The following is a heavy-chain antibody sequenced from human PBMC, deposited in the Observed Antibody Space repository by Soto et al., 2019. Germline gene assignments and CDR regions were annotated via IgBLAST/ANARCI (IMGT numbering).Heavy chain of an antibody. D-gene: IGHD3-10*01. J-gene: IGHJ4*01. V-gene: IGHV4-39*01. CDR3: ARQSYGSGAYANF. CDR1: GDSISDSTYF. Sequence: LETLSLTCAVSGDSISDSTYFWGWIRQPPGKGLEWIGCVYYSGNTYYNPSLKSRVTISVDTSKNRFSLKLSSVTAADTAVYYCARQSYGSGAYANFWGHGTLVTVS. CDR2: VYYSGNT.